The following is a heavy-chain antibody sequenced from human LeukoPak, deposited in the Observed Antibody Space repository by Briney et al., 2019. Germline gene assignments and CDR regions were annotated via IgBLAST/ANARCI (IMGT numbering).Heavy chain of an antibody. V-gene: IGHV3-53*01. J-gene: IGHJ4*02. Sequence: GGSLRLSCAASGFTVSTNYMSWVRQAPGKKLEWVSDIYSDGSTFYADSVKGRFTISRDNSKNTLYLQMNSLRAEDTAVYYCARGGDILTGSDRPVDYWGQGTLVTVSS. CDR3: ARGGDILTGSDRPVDY. CDR1: GFTVSTNY. CDR2: IYSDGST. D-gene: IGHD3-9*01.